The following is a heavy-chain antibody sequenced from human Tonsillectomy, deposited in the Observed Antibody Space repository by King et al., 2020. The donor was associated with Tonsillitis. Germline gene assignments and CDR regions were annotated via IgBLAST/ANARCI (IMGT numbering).Heavy chain of an antibody. J-gene: IGHJ4*02. CDR3: ASLGFGESFFHY. CDR1: GFTFSSYS. V-gene: IGHV3-21*01. D-gene: IGHD3-10*01. Sequence: VQLVESGGGLVKPGGSLRLSCAAAGFTFSSYSMNWVRQAPGKGPGWVSSISSTGDYIYFADSVRGRFTISRDNAKNSPFLQMNSLRAEDTAVYYCASLGFGESFFHYWGQGTLVTVSS. CDR2: ISSTGDYI.